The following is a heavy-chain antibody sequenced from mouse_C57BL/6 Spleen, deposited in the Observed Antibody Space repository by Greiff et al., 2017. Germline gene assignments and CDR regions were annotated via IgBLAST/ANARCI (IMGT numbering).Heavy chain of an antibody. J-gene: IGHJ1*03. CDR3: ARSSYSNYRYFDV. D-gene: IGHD2-5*01. CDR2: IYPGGGYT. CDR1: GYTFTNYW. V-gene: IGHV1-63*01. Sequence: QVQLQQSGAELVRPGTSVKMSCKASGYTFTNYWIGWAKQRPGHGLEWIGDIYPGGGYTNYNEKFKGKATLTADKSSSTAYMQFSSLTSEDSALYYCARSSYSNYRYFDVWGTGTTVTVSS.